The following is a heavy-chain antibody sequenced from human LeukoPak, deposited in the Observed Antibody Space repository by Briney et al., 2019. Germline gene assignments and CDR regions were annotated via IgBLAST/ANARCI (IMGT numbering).Heavy chain of an antibody. V-gene: IGHV1-69*13. J-gene: IGHJ4*02. CDR2: IIPIFGTA. CDR3: ATPLDYYDRSGYHQGGD. D-gene: IGHD3-22*01. CDR1: GGTFSSYA. Sequence: ASVKVSCKASGGTFSSYAISWVRQAPGQGLEWMGGIIPIFGTATYAQKFQGRVTITADESTSTAYMELSSLRSEDTAVYYCATPLDYYDRSGYHQGGDWGQGTLVTVSS.